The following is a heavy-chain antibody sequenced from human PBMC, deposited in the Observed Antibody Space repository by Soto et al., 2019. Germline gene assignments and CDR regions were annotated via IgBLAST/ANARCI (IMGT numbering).Heavy chain of an antibody. J-gene: IGHJ5*02. CDR2: ISRSSSYI. V-gene: IGHV3-21*01. Sequence: GGSLRRSCAGSGFIFSSYALNWVRQAPGKGLEWVSSISRSSSYIYYADSVRGRFTISRDNAKNALHLQTNSLRDEDTAVYYCASDLDAADVSQYCAPWGLGA. CDR1: GFIFSSYA. D-gene: IGHD2-8*02. CDR3: ASDLDAADVSQYCAP.